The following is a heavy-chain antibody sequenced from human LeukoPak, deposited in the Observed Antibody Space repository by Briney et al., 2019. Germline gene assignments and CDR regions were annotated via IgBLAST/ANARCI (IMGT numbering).Heavy chain of an antibody. D-gene: IGHD6-6*01. J-gene: IGHJ6*04. CDR1: GFTVSSNY. Sequence: GGPLRLSCAASGFTVSSNYMSWVRQAPGKGLEWVSVIYSGGSTYYADSVKGRFTISRDNSKNTLYLQMNGLRAEDTAVYYCAREGGQLEILPMDVWGKGTTVTVSS. CDR2: IYSGGST. V-gene: IGHV3-53*01. CDR3: AREGGQLEILPMDV.